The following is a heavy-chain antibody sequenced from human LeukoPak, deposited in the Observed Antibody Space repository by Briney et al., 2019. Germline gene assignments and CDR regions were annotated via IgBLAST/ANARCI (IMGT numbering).Heavy chain of an antibody. CDR1: GFTFSSYS. CDR3: VREAGGSYEGYYFDY. J-gene: IGHJ4*02. Sequence: GGSLRLSCAASGFTFSSYSMNWVRQAPGKGLEWVSYISSSSSTIYYADSVKGRFTISRDNAKNSLYLQMNSLRAEDTAVYYCVREAGGSYEGYYFDYWGQGTLVTVSS. D-gene: IGHD1-26*01. V-gene: IGHV3-48*04. CDR2: ISSSSSTI.